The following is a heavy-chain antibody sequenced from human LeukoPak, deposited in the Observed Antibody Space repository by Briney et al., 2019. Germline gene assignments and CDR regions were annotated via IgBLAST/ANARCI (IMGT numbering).Heavy chain of an antibody. CDR1: GFTFSSYA. V-gene: IGHV3-23*01. CDR2: ISGSGGST. CDR3: AKSGLYYYGMDV. J-gene: IGHJ6*02. Sequence: GGSLRLSCAASGFTFSSYAMGWVRQAPGKGLEWVSAISGSGGSTYYADSVKGRFTISRDNSKNTLYLQMNSLRAEDTAVYYCAKSGLYYYGMDVWGQGTTVTVSS. D-gene: IGHD2-8*02.